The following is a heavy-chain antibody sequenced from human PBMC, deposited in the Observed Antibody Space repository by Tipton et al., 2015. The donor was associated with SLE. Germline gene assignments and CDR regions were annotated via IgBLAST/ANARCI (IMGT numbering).Heavy chain of an antibody. CDR1: GGSMSYHY. V-gene: IGHV4-59*11. Sequence: TLSLTCSVSGGSMSYHYWSWIRQPPGKGLEWIGYIYYAGNTNYNPSLKSRVTISVDTSKNQFSLKLSSVTAADTAVYYCARSGSYSQFDYWGQGTLVTVSS. D-gene: IGHD1-26*01. J-gene: IGHJ4*02. CDR3: ARSGSYSQFDY. CDR2: IYYAGNT.